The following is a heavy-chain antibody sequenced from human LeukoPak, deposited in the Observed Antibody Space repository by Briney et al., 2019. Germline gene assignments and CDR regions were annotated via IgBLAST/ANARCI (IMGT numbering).Heavy chain of an antibody. V-gene: IGHV1-8*01. D-gene: IGHD7-27*01. CDR2: MNPNSGNT. J-gene: IGHJ4*02. Sequence: VASVMVSCKASGYTFTSYDINWVRQATGQGLEWLGWMNPNSGNTGYAQKFQGRVTMTRNTSISTAYMELSSLRSEDTAIYYCARADWGSGDYRGQGTLVTVSS. CDR1: GYTFTSYD. CDR3: ARADWGSGDY.